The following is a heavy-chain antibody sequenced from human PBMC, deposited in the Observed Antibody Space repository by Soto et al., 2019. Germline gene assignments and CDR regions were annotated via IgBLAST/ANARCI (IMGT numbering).Heavy chain of an antibody. CDR2: ISAYNGNT. CDR3: ARDMTYYYDSSGYYYYYYGMDV. D-gene: IGHD3-22*01. Sequence: QVQLVQSGAEVKKPGASVKVSCKASGYTFTSYGISWVRQAPGQGLEWMGWISAYNGNTNYAQKLQGRVTMTTETSTSXXYXEXXSLRSDDTAVYYCARDMTYYYDSSGYYYYYYGMDVWGQGTTVTVSS. V-gene: IGHV1-18*01. J-gene: IGHJ6*02. CDR1: GYTFTSYG.